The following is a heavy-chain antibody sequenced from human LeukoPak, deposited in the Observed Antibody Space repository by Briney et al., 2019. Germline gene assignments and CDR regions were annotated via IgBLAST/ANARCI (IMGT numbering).Heavy chain of an antibody. J-gene: IGHJ4*02. V-gene: IGHV3-48*02. CDR1: GFTFSTYS. CDR2: ISSRSTGI. D-gene: IGHD4-17*01. Sequence: PGGSLRLSCAASGFTFSTYSMNWVRQVPGKGLEWVSQISSRSTGIYYAETVKGRFTISRDNAKNSLYVQMNSLKDEDTAVYYCARAKTLTTSAYWGRGTLVTVSS. CDR3: ARAKTLTTSAY.